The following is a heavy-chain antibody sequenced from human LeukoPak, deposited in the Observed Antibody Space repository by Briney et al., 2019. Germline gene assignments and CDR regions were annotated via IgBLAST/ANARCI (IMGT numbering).Heavy chain of an antibody. Sequence: ASVKLSCKVSGYTLTELSMHWVRQAPGKGLEWMGGFDPEDGETIYAQKFQGRVTMTEDTSTDTAYMELSSLRSEDTAVYYCATKGYCSSTSCYMPDAFDIWGQGTMVTVSS. V-gene: IGHV1-24*01. D-gene: IGHD2-2*02. CDR3: ATKGYCSSTSCYMPDAFDI. J-gene: IGHJ3*02. CDR2: FDPEDGET. CDR1: GYTLTELS.